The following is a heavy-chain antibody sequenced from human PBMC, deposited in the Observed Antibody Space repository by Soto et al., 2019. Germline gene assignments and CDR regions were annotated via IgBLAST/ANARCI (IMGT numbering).Heavy chain of an antibody. D-gene: IGHD2-21*02. CDR2: INSDGSST. CDR3: ARVAYCGGDCYSTNFDY. J-gene: IGHJ4*02. V-gene: IGHV3-74*01. Sequence: AGSLRLSCAASGFTFSSYWMHWVRQAPGKGLVWVSRINSDGSSTSYADSVKGRFTISRDNAKNTLYLQMNSLRAEDTAVYYCARVAYCGGDCYSTNFDYWGQGTLVTVSS. CDR1: GFTFSSYW.